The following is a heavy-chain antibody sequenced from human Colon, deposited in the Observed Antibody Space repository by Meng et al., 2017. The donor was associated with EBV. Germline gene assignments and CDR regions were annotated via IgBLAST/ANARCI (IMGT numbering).Heavy chain of an antibody. CDR2: VSAYNGNT. CDR1: GYMFTSHG. D-gene: IGHD4-11*01. J-gene: IGHJ4*02. V-gene: IGHV1-18*01. CDR3: TRDGPNYGNYINFDY. Sequence: QVQLVQSGAEVKKPGXSMKVAWKASGYMFTSHGVSWVRQAPGQGLEWMAWVSAYNGNTNYAKQFQGRVTVTADTATSTAYMELRSLTSDDTAVYYCTRDGPNYGNYINFDYWGQGTLVTVSS.